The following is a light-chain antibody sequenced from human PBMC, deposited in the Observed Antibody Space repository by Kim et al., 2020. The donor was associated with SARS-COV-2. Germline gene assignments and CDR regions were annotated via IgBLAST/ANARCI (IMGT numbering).Light chain of an antibody. V-gene: IGKV1-33*01. Sequence: STSVGDRVTITCQAILDNKNYLNWYQQKPGKAPKLLIYDASNLEAGVPSRFSGSGAGSHFTFTISSLQPEDIATYYCQQYDNPPFTFGQGTKLEI. CDR1: LDNKNY. J-gene: IGKJ2*01. CDR3: QQYDNPPFT. CDR2: DAS.